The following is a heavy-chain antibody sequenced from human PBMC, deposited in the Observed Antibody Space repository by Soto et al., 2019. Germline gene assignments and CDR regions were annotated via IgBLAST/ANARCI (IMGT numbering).Heavy chain of an antibody. V-gene: IGHV4-39*01. CDR2: LFYIGAT. CDR1: GGSISSNGYY. CDR3: ATHAAYDPVWGEPDGSDY. Sequence: PSETLYLTCTVSGGSISSNGYYWDWIRQPPGKGLEWIGSLFYIGATYHNPSLQSRVTISVDTSKNQFSLHLSSVTAADTAVYYCATHAAYDPVWGEPDGSDYRGQGTLV. D-gene: IGHD3-16*01. J-gene: IGHJ4*02.